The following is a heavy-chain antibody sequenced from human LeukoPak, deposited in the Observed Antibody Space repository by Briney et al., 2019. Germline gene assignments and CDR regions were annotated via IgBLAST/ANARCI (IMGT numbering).Heavy chain of an antibody. Sequence: PSETLSLTCSVSGGSISSYYWSWVRQPAGKGLEWIGRIYSSGSTNYNPSLNSRVTMSVDTSNNQFSLRLTSVTAADTAVYYCGRGXTAAAGIFDCWGQGTLVTVSS. J-gene: IGHJ4*02. D-gene: IGHD6-13*01. CDR1: GGSISSYY. V-gene: IGHV4-4*07. CDR2: IYSSGST. CDR3: GRGXTAAAGIFDC.